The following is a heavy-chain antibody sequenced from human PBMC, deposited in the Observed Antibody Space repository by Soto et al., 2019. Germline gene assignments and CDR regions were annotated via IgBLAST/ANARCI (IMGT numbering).Heavy chain of an antibody. J-gene: IGHJ4*02. Sequence: ASVKVSCKASGYTFTSYYMHWVRQAPGQGLEWMGIINPSGGSTSYAQEFQGRVTMTRDTSTSTVYMGLSSLRSEDTAVYYCARGASIAVAGPQYFDYWGQGTLVTAPQ. CDR2: INPSGGST. CDR3: ARGASIAVAGPQYFDY. D-gene: IGHD6-19*01. CDR1: GYTFTSYY. V-gene: IGHV1-46*01.